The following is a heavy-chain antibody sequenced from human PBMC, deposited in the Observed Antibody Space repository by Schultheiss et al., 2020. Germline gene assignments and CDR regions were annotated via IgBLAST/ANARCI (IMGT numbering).Heavy chain of an antibody. J-gene: IGHJ4*02. CDR1: GGTFSSYA. V-gene: IGHV1-69*05. Sequence: SVKVSCKASGGTFSSYAISWVRQAPGQGLEWMGGIIPIFGTANYAQKFQGRVTMTTDTSTSTAYMELRSLRSDDTAVYYCARVDGDSPWYFDYWGQGTLVTVSS. D-gene: IGHD2-21*01. CDR3: ARVDGDSPWYFDY. CDR2: IIPIFGTA.